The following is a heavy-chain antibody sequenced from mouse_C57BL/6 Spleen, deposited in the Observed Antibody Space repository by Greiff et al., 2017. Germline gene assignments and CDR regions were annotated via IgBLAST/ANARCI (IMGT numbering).Heavy chain of an antibody. CDR3: ARDLLGAMDY. D-gene: IGHD2-10*01. J-gene: IGHJ4*01. CDR2: SRNKANDYTT. CDR1: GFTFSDFY. V-gene: IGHV7-1*01. Sequence: EVQGVESGGGLVQSGRSLRLSCATSGFTFSDFYMEWVRQAPGKGLEWIAASRNKANDYTTEYSASVKGRFIVSRDTSQSILYLQMNALRAEDTAIYYCARDLLGAMDYWGQGTSVTVSS.